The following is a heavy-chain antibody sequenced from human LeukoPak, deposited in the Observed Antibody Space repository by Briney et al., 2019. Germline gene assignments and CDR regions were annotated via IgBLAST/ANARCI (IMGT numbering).Heavy chain of an antibody. D-gene: IGHD2-2*01. CDR3: ARDNVMVAMRFDS. CDR2: IDPSGHGT. Sequence: ASVKVSCKASGFTFNNYPVHWVRQAPGQGPEWMGIIDPSGHGTTYAQRFQGRVTMTWEASTSTVYMELSSLRSDDTAVYYCARDNVMVAMRFDSWGQGTLVTVSS. CDR1: GFTFNNYP. J-gene: IGHJ4*02. V-gene: IGHV1-46*02.